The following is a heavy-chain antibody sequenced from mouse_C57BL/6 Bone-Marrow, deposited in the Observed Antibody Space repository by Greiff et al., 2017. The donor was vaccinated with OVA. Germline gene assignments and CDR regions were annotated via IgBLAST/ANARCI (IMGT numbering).Heavy chain of an antibody. J-gene: IGHJ4*01. CDR3: AKGGYSNYNYAMDY. D-gene: IGHD2-5*01. V-gene: IGHV5-17*01. Sequence: DVHLVESGGGLVKPGGSLKLSCAASGFTFSDYGMHWVRQAPEKGLEWVAYISSVSSTLYYADTVKGRFTISRDNAKNTLFLQMTSLRSEDTAMYYCAKGGYSNYNYAMDYWGQGTSVTVSS. CDR1: GFTFSDYG. CDR2: ISSVSSTL.